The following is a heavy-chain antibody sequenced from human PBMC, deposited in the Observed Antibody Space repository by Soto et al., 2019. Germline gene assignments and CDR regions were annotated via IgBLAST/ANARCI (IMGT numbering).Heavy chain of an antibody. CDR3: GRPSNWNDVL. V-gene: IGHV4-34*01. Sequence: QVQLQQWGAGLLEPSETLSLNCVVYGGSFNVYYLAWIRQPPGKGLEWIGEINHSGGANYNPSLKSSVTISVDTSKNTFSLRLTSVTAADTAVYYCGRPSNWNDVLWGQGTLVTVS. J-gene: IGHJ4*02. CDR2: INHSGGA. CDR1: GGSFNVYY. D-gene: IGHD1-1*01.